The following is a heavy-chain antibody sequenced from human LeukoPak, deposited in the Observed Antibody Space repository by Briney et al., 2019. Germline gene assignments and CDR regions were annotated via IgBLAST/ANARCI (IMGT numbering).Heavy chain of an antibody. CDR3: ARRSFLPGYSSGWGRYYYMDV. J-gene: IGHJ6*03. V-gene: IGHV4-39*07. D-gene: IGHD6-19*01. CDR1: GGSISSSSYY. CDR2: IYYSGST. Sequence: PSETLSLTCTVSGGSISSSSYYWGWIRQPPGKGLEWIGSIYYSGSTYYNPSLKSRVTISVDTSKNQFSLKLSSVTAADTAVYYCARRSFLPGYSSGWGRYYYMDVWGKGTTVTISS.